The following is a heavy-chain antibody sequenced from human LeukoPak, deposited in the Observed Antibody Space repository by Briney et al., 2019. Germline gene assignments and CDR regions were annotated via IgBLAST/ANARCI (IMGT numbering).Heavy chain of an antibody. J-gene: IGHJ5*02. CDR2: TYTSGST. D-gene: IGHD6-13*01. CDR3: ARQQLQGSWWFDP. CDR1: GGSISSYD. Sequence: SETLSLTCTVSGGSISSYDWSWIRQPAGKGLEWIGRTYTSGSTNYNPSLKSRVTIFVDTSKNQFSLKLSSVTAADTAVYYCARQQLQGSWWFDPWGQGTLVTVSS. V-gene: IGHV4-4*07.